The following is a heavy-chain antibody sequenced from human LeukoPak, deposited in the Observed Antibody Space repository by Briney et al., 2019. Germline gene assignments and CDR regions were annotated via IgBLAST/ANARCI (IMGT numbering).Heavy chain of an antibody. CDR2: IYYSRST. CDR3: ARHVLEADVYFDS. J-gene: IGHJ4*02. V-gene: IGHV4-39*01. CDR1: GGSISSSSYY. D-gene: IGHD2-15*01. Sequence: SETLSLTCTVSGGSISSSSYYWGWIRQPPGKGLGWIGTIYYSRSTYYNPSLKSPVTISVDTSKNKFSPKLRSVTAADSAVYSCARHVLEADVYFDSWGQGNLVTVSS.